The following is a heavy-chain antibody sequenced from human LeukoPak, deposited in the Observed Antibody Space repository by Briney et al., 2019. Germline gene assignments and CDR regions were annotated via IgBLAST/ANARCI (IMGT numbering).Heavy chain of an antibody. CDR1: GFSISTND. V-gene: IGHV3-66*04. J-gene: IGHJ4*02. Sequence: QPGESLSLSCPASGFSISTNDVTWVRPAPGKGLEWVSLIYISGITKYADSVQGRFIISRDNSKDTLYLQMNNLRVEDTAVYYCAKRSPPYWGQGTLVSVSS. CDR3: AKRSPPY. D-gene: IGHD3-10*01. CDR2: IYISGIT.